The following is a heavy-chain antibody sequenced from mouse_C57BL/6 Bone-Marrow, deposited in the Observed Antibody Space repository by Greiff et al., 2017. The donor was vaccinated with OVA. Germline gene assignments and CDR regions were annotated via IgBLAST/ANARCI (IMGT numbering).Heavy chain of an antibody. CDR2: IHPNSGST. D-gene: IGHD1-1*01. V-gene: IGHV1-64*01. Sequence: VQLQQSGAELVKPGASVKLSCKASGYTFTSYWMHWVKQRPGQGLEWIGMIHPNSGSTNYNEKFKSKATLTVDKSSSTAYMQLSSLTSEDSAVYYCAREGTTVVATDYWGQGTTLTVSS. J-gene: IGHJ2*01. CDR1: GYTFTSYW. CDR3: AREGTTVVATDY.